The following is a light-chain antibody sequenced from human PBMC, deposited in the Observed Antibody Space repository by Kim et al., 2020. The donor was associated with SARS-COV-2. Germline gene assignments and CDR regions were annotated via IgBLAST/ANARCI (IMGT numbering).Light chain of an antibody. Sequence: QSASVSGSPGQSITISCTGSSSDIGSYNLVSWYQQHPGKAPKLVISEVKLRPSGVSDRFSGSKSGNSAFLTISGLQAEDEADYYCCSYAGASTFRVFGGGTQLTVL. J-gene: IGLJ3*02. CDR3: CSYAGASTFRV. V-gene: IGLV2-23*02. CDR1: SSDIGSYNL. CDR2: EVK.